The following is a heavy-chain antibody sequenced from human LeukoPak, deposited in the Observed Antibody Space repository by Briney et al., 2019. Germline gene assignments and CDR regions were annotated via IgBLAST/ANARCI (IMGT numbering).Heavy chain of an antibody. CDR3: ARGIPYYDFWSGYYTPLYYFDY. CDR2: IYQSGNT. CDR1: GGSIRSGDNS. D-gene: IGHD3-3*01. Sequence: PSETLSLTYTVSGGSIRSGDNSWSWIRQPPGKGLDWIGYIYQSGNTFYNPSLKSRVTISVDTSKNQFSLKLSSVTAADTAVYYCARGIPYYDFWSGYYTPLYYFDYWGQGTLVTVSS. V-gene: IGHV4-30-2*01. J-gene: IGHJ4*02.